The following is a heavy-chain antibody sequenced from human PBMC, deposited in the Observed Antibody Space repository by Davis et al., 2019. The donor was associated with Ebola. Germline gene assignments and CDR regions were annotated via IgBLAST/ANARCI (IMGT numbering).Heavy chain of an antibody. CDR3: ARDGRDFWSGYYDYYYGMDV. V-gene: IGHV1-69*04. CDR1: GYTFTSYG. J-gene: IGHJ6*02. Sequence: SVKVSCKASGYTFTSYGISWVRQAPGQGLEWMGRIIPILGIANYAQKFQGRVTITADESTSTAYMELSSLRSEDTAVYYCARDGRDFWSGYYDYYYGMDVWGQGTTVTVSS. D-gene: IGHD3-3*01. CDR2: IIPILGIA.